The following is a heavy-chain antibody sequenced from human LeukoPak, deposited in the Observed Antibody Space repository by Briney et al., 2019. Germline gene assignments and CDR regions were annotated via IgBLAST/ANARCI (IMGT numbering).Heavy chain of an antibody. CDR3: ARDLNWEPY. D-gene: IGHD1-26*01. V-gene: IGHV3-23*01. J-gene: IGHJ4*02. Sequence: GGSLRLSCAASGFTFSTYSMSWVRQAPGKGLAWVASVKSDGAGTHYADSVKGRFTISRDNSKNILYIQMHSLRAEDTAVYYCARDLNWEPYWGQGPLVPVSS. CDR2: VKSDGAGT. CDR1: GFTFSTYS.